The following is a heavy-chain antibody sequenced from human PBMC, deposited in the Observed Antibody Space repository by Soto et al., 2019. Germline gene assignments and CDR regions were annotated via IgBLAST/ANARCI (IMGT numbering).Heavy chain of an antibody. V-gene: IGHV4-30-4*01. CDR3: GRRRSFTIFGVIRPQNWFDH. J-gene: IGHJ5*02. D-gene: IGHD3-3*01. CDR2: ISYSGTT. Sequence: QMQLQESGPGLVKPSQTLSLTCTVSGGPMNSADDYWTWIRQSPGKGLEWIGYISYSGTTSYNPSVRGRLNMSLDESKQQFALQLTSVSVADTAVSYCGRRRSFTIFGVIRPQNWFDHWGQGILVTGAS. CDR1: GGPMNSADDY.